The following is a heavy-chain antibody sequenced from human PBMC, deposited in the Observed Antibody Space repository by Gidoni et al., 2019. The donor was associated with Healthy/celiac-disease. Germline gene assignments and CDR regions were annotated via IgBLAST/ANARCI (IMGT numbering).Heavy chain of an antibody. CDR3: AKAQGYGGNPSTYYFDY. CDR2: ISWNSGSI. CDR1: GFPFADYA. J-gene: IGHJ4*02. Sequence: EVQLVESGGGLVQPGRSLRLSCAASGFPFADYAMHWVRQAPGKGLEWVSGISWNSGSIGYADSVKGRFTISRDNAKNSLYLQMNSLRAEDTALYYCAKAQGYGGNPSTYYFDYWGQGTLVTVSS. D-gene: IGHD4-17*01. V-gene: IGHV3-9*01.